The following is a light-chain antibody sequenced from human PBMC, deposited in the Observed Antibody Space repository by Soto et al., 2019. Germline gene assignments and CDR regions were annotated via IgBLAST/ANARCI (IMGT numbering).Light chain of an antibody. V-gene: IGKV1-5*03. J-gene: IGKJ1*01. CDR1: QTISSW. CDR3: QHYNSYSEA. Sequence: DIQMTQSPSTLSGSVGDRVTITCRASQTISSWLAWYQQKPGKAPKLLIYKASTLKSGVPSRFSGSGSATEFTLTISSLQTDDFATYYCQHYNSYSEAFGQGTK. CDR2: KAS.